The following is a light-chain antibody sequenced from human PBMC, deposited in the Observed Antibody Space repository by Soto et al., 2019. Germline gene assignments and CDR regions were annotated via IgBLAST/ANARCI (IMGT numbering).Light chain of an antibody. CDR3: MLYMGGGLVV. V-gene: IGLV8-61*01. CDR1: SGSVSTTYY. CDR2: STN. Sequence: QAVVTQEPSFSVSPGGTVTLTCGLTSGSVSTTYYPSWYQQTPGQAPRTLIYSTNIRSSGVPDRFSGPILGNKAALTITGAQADDESDYHCMLYMGGGLVVFGGGTKSPS. J-gene: IGLJ2*01.